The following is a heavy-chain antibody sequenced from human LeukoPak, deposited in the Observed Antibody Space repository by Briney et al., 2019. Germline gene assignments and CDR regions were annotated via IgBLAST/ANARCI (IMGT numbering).Heavy chain of an antibody. Sequence: ASVKVSCKASGYTLTSYDINWVRQATGQGLEWMGWMNPNSGNTGYAQKFQGRVTMTRNTSISTAYMELGSLRSEDTAVYYCARGLDDYGDYEGYWGQGTLVTVSS. D-gene: IGHD4-17*01. J-gene: IGHJ4*02. CDR1: GYTLTSYD. CDR3: ARGLDDYGDYEGY. V-gene: IGHV1-8*01. CDR2: MNPNSGNT.